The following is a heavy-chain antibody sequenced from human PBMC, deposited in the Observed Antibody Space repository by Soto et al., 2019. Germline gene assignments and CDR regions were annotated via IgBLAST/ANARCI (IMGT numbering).Heavy chain of an antibody. CDR3: ARVYYDILTGYYKGSWDY. CDR1: GFTFSSYS. CDR2: ISSSSSYI. Sequence: EVQLVESGGGLVKPGGSLRLSCAASGFTFSSYSMNWVHQAPGKGLEWVSSISSSSSYIYYADSVKGRFTISRDNAKNSLYLQMNSLRAEDTAVYYCARVYYDILTGYYKGSWDYWGQGTLVTVSS. V-gene: IGHV3-21*01. D-gene: IGHD3-9*01. J-gene: IGHJ4*02.